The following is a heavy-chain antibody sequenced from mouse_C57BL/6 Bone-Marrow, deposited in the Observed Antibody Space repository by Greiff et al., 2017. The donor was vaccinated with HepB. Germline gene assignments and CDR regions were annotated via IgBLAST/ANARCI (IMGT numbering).Heavy chain of an antibody. J-gene: IGHJ3*01. D-gene: IGHD2-5*01. CDR1: GFTFSSYA. CDR2: ISSGGDYI. Sequence: EVKLMESGEGLVKPGGSLKLSCAASGFTFSSYAMSWVRQTPEKRLEWVAYISSGGDYIYYADTVKGRFTISRDNARNTLYLQMSSLKSEDTAMYYCTRDPFYSNYEAWFAYWGQGTLVTVSA. CDR3: TRDPFYSNYEAWFAY. V-gene: IGHV5-9-1*02.